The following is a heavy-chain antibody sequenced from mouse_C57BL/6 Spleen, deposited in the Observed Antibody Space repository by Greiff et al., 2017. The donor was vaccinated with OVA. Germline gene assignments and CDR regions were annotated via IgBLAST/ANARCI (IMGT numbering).Heavy chain of an antibody. Sequence: EVHLVESGGGLVQPGGSLKLSCAASGFTFSDYGMAWVRQAPRQGPEWVAFISTLAYSIYYADTVTGRFTISRENAKNTLYLEMSSLRSEDTAVNNCARQGDSSYAMDYWGQGTSVTVSS. CDR2: ISTLAYSI. D-gene: IGHD2-13*01. CDR3: ARQGDSSYAMDY. J-gene: IGHJ4*01. V-gene: IGHV5-15*01. CDR1: GFTFSDYG.